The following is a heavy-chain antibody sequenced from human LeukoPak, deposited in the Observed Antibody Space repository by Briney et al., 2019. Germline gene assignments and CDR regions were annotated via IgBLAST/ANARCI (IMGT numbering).Heavy chain of an antibody. CDR3: ASYIRYFTMDV. D-gene: IGHD3-9*01. CDR1: GFTFSSYE. J-gene: IGHJ6*03. CDR2: ISGRGSTI. V-gene: IGHV3-48*03. Sequence: TGGSLRLSCAASGFTFSSYEMNWVRQAPGKGLEWISYISGRGSTIYYADSVKGRFTISRDNAKNSLYLQMNSLRAEDTAVYYRASYIRYFTMDVWGKGTTVTISS.